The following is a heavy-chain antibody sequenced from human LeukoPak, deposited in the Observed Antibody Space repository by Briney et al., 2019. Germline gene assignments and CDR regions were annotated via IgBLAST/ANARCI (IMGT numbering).Heavy chain of an antibody. J-gene: IGHJ4*02. V-gene: IGHV3-48*03. CDR3: AKDGGSGILY. CDR2: ISASGNPM. CDR1: GFTFSNYE. D-gene: IGHD3-10*01. Sequence: GGSLTLSCAASGFTFSNYEMNWVRQAPGKGLEWISYISASGNPMFYADSVKGRFTISRDNAKNSLYLQMNSLRAEDTAIYYCAKDGGSGILYWGQGTLVTVSS.